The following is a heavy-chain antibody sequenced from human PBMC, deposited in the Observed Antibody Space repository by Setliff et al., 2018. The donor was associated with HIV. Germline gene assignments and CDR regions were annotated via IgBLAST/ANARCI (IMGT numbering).Heavy chain of an antibody. CDR3: VRVRAARRGWFDP. CDR1: GGSFSAYY. J-gene: IGHJ5*02. D-gene: IGHD6-6*01. V-gene: IGHV4-34*01. Sequence: ASETLSLTCAVYGGSFSAYYWSWIRQPPGKGLEWIGDVNHSGSTNYNPSLKSRVTISVDTSKNQFSLNLSSVTAADTAVYYCVRVRAARRGWFDPWGQGTLVTVSS. CDR2: VNHSGST.